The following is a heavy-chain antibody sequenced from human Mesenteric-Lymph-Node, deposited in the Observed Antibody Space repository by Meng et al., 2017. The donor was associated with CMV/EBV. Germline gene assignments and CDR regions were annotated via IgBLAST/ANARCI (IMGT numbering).Heavy chain of an antibody. CDR3: ANFPPPGNQWLVLDY. V-gene: IGHV4-4*03. CDR1: VGSLIVTNW. CDR2: IYLVGST. J-gene: IGHJ4*02. Sequence: LWHLLLTLSLPLASPVGSLIVTNWLIWVRLPSGKQLGCIGQIYLVGSTNYNPSRKSRVPKSVDKTKNKFSMKLRSVTAADTDVYDCANFPPPGNQWLVLDYWGQGTLVTVSS. D-gene: IGHD6-19*01.